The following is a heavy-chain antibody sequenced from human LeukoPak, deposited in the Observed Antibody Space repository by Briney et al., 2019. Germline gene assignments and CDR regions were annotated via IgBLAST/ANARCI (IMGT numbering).Heavy chain of an antibody. CDR1: GGSISSSNW. J-gene: IGHJ4*02. D-gene: IGHD7-27*01. CDR2: IYYSGST. V-gene: IGHV4-4*02. CDR3: ASIKLGGPFDY. Sequence: SGTLSLTCAVSGGSISSSNWWSWVRQPPGKGLEWIGEIYYSGSTNYNPSLKSRVTISVDTSKNQFSLKLSSVTAADTAVYYCASIKLGGPFDYWGQGTLVTVSS.